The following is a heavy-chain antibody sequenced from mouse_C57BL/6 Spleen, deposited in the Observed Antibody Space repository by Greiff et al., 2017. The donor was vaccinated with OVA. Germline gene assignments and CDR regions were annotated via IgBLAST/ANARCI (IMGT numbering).Heavy chain of an antibody. CDR3: ARNSYYSNYWYFDV. D-gene: IGHD2-5*01. CDR2: IWIEVST. J-gene: IGHJ1*03. CDR1: GFPLTSYG. V-gene: IGHV2-2*01. Sequence: QVQLQQSGPGLVQPSQSLSITCTVSGFPLTSYGAHWVRQSPGKGLEWLGVIWIEVSTNYKAAYVSRLSISKVNSKSQVFFKKNSLQADDAAIYYCARNSYYSNYWYFDVWGTGTTVTVSS.